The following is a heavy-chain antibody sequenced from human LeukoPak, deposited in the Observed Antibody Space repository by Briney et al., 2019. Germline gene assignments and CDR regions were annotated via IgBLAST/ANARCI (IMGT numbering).Heavy chain of an antibody. CDR1: GGTFSSYA. CDR2: ISGSGGST. Sequence: ASVKVSCKASGGTFSSYAISWVRQAPGKGLEWVSAISGSGGSTYYADSVKGRFTISRDNSKNTLYLQMNSLRAEDTAVYYCAKDRNPYYYYYMDVWGKGTTVTVSS. CDR3: AKDRNPYYYYYMDV. J-gene: IGHJ6*03. V-gene: IGHV3-23*01. D-gene: IGHD2/OR15-2a*01.